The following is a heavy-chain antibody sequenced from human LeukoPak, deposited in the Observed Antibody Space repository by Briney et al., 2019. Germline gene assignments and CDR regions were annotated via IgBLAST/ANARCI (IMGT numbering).Heavy chain of an antibody. V-gene: IGHV6-1*01. J-gene: IGHJ3*02. CDR3: ARSLILYRIAVAGTEAFDI. Sequence: SQTLSLTCAISGDSVSGNSAAWNWIRQSPSRGLEWLGRTYYRSKWYNDYAVSVKSRITINPDTSKNQFSLQLNSVTPEHTAVYYCARSLILYRIAVAGTEAFDIWGQGTMVTVSS. CDR2: TYYRSKWYN. CDR1: GDSVSGNSAA. D-gene: IGHD6-19*01.